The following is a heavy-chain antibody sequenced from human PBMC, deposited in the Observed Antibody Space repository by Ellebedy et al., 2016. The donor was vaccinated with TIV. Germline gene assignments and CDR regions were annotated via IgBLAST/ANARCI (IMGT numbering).Heavy chain of an antibody. Sequence: GESLKISXAASGFTFSSYAMSWVRQAPGKGLEWVSAISGSGGSTYYADSVKGRFTISRDNSKNTLYLQMNSLRAEDTAVYYCAKDDPAAMSFDYWGLGTLVTVSS. D-gene: IGHD6-25*01. CDR3: AKDDPAAMSFDY. V-gene: IGHV3-23*01. J-gene: IGHJ4*02. CDR2: ISGSGGST. CDR1: GFTFSSYA.